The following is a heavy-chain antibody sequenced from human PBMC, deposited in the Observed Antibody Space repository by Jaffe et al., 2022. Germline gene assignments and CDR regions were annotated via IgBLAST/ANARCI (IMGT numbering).Heavy chain of an antibody. CDR1: GDSLSRDFYY. V-gene: IGHV4-39*01. D-gene: IGHD3-3*01. CDR2: IYYTGSI. CDR3: ARGWGSRESFDSWSGHHIIPTYFDY. Sequence: HLQLQESGPGLVKPSETLSLSCTVSGDSLSRDFYYWGWIRQPPGKGLEWIGNIYYTGSIYYNPSLKSRVTISVDTSKNQFSLRLSSVTAADTALYFCARGWGSRESFDSWSGHHIIPTYFDYWGQGTLVSVSS. J-gene: IGHJ4*02.